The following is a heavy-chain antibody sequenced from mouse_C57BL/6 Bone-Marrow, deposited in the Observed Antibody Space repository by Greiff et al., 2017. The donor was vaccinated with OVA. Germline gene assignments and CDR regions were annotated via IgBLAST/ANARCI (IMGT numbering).Heavy chain of an antibody. V-gene: IGHV7-1*01. CDR3: ARDASNYDGGPWYFDV. CDR2: SRNKANDYTT. Sequence: EVMLVESGGGLVQSGRSLRLSCATSGFTFSDFYMEWVRQAPGKGLEWIAASRNKANDYTTEYSASVKGRFIVSRDTSQSILYLQMKALRAEDTAIYYCARDASNYDGGPWYFDVWGTGTTVTVSS. J-gene: IGHJ1*03. CDR1: GFTFSDFY. D-gene: IGHD2-4*01.